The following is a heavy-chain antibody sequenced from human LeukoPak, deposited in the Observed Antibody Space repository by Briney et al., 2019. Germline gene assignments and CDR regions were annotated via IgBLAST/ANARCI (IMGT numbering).Heavy chain of an antibody. D-gene: IGHD7-27*01. Sequence: PGGSLRLSCAASGFTFTHYGMSWVRQAPGRGLGWVAGIRANGETTYYADSVGGRFTIARDNSRSILWRQMDSLTAEGTAMNYWGRDLNWGAFDIRGLGTLVTGPS. CDR1: GFTFTHYG. J-gene: IGHJ3*02. CDR2: IRANGETT. V-gene: IGHV3-23*01. CDR3: GRDLNWGAFDI.